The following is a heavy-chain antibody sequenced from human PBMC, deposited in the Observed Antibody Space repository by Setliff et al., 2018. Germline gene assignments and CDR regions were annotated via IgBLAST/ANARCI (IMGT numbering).Heavy chain of an antibody. CDR2: INHSGST. D-gene: IGHD2-8*02. Sequence: SETLSLTCAVYGGSFSGCYWIWIRQPPGKGLEWIGEINHSGSTNYNPSLKSRVTISVDTSKNQFSLKLSSVTAADTALYYCTVYNTGSSKDHYWGQGTPVTVS. V-gene: IGHV4-34*01. J-gene: IGHJ4*02. CDR1: GGSFSGCY. CDR3: TVYNTGSSKDHY.